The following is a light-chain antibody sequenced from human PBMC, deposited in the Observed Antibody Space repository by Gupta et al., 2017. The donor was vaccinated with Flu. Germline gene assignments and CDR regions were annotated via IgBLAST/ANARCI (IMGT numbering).Light chain of an antibody. J-gene: IGLJ3*02. V-gene: IGLV3-1*01. Sequence: SYELPQPPSVSVSPGQTASIPCPGENLGDKYACWYQQKPGQSPVLVIYQDSKRPSGIPERFSGSNSGNTATLTISGTQAMDEADYYCQAWDSSTACKVFGGGTKLTVL. CDR1: NLGDKY. CDR2: QDS. CDR3: QAWDSSTACKV.